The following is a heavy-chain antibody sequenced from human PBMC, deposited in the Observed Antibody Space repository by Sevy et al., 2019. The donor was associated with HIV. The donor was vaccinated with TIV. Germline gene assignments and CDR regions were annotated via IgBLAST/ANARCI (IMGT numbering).Heavy chain of an antibody. J-gene: IGHJ6*02. D-gene: IGHD3-10*01. V-gene: IGHV3-21*01. CDR3: ARDGARITMVQGVMAYYHGMDV. Sequence: GGSLRLSCAASGFTFSTYSMNWVRPAPGKGLEWVSSISSSSNYIYYADSVKGRFTISRDNAKNSLYLQMNSLRAEDTALYYCARDGARITMVQGVMAYYHGMDVWGQGTTVTVSS. CDR2: ISSSSNYI. CDR1: GFTFSTYS.